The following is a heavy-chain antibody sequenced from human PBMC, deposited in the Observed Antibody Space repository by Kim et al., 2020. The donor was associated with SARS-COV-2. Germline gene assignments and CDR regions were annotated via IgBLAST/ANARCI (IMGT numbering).Heavy chain of an antibody. CDR3: TTDLGKFLEWLLRPDY. D-gene: IGHD3-3*01. V-gene: IGHV3-15*01. CDR2: IKSKTDGGTT. CDR1: GFTFSNAW. Sequence: GGSLRLSCAASGFTFSNAWMSWVRQAPGKGLEWVGRIKSKTDGGTTDYAAPVKGRFTISRDDSKNTLYLQMNSLKTEDTAVYYCTTDLGKFLEWLLRPDYWGQGTLVTVSS. J-gene: IGHJ4*02.